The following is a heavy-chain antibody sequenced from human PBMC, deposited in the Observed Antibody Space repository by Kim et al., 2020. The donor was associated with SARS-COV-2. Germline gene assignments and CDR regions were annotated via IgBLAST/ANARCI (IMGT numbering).Heavy chain of an antibody. CDR1: GGSFSGYY. CDR2: INHSGST. D-gene: IGHD6-19*01. J-gene: IGHJ4*02. V-gene: IGHV4-34*01. Sequence: SETLSLTCAVYGGSFSGYYWSWIRQPPGKGLEWIGEINHSGSTNYNPSLKSRVTISVYTSKNQFSLKLSSVTAADTAVYYCARKRIGQWLVPSFDYWGQGTLVTVSS. CDR3: ARKRIGQWLVPSFDY.